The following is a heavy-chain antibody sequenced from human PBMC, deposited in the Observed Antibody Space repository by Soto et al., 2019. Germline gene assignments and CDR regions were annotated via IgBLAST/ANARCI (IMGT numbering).Heavy chain of an antibody. CDR3: ARDADRDFDY. CDR1: GYTFTSYG. V-gene: IGHV1-18*01. Sequence: GASVKVSCKASGYTFTSYGISCVRQAPGQGLEWMGWISAYNGNTNYAQKLQGRVTMTRDTSTSTVYMELSSLRSEDTAVYYCARDADRDFDYWGQGTLVTVSS. CDR2: ISAYNGNT. J-gene: IGHJ4*02. D-gene: IGHD3-22*01.